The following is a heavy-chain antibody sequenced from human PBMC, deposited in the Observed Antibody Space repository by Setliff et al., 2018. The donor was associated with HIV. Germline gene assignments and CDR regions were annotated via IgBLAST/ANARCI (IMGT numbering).Heavy chain of an antibody. V-gene: IGHV4-59*01. CDR1: GGSISSYY. CDR2: IYYSGST. CDR3: ARGDYDYYYYNMDV. Sequence: SETLSLTCTVSGGSISSYYWSWIRQPPGKGLEWIGYIYYSGSTNYNPSLKSRVTISVDTSKNQFSLKLSSVTAADTAVYYCARGDYDYYYYNMDVWGKGTTVTV. D-gene: IGHD4-17*01. J-gene: IGHJ6*03.